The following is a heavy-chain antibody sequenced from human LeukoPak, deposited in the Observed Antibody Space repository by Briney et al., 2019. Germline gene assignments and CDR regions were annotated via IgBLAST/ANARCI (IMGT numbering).Heavy chain of an antibody. D-gene: IGHD6-19*01. CDR2: ISYDGRNK. CDR1: GFTFSSYA. V-gene: IGHV3-30*01. J-gene: IGHJ4*02. CDR3: ARDAVAGPDY. Sequence: GGSLTLSCAASGFTFSSYAMHWVRQAPGKGGEWVAVISYDGRNKYYADSVKGGFTISRENAKNTVYLQMNRQRAGDTAVYYCARDAVAGPDYWGQGTLVTVSS.